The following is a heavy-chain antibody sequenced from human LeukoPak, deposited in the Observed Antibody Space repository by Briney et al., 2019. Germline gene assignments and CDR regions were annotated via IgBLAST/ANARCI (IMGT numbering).Heavy chain of an antibody. CDR3: ARVDCSGGTCYLYYFDY. J-gene: IGHJ4*02. CDR1: GFTLSGYW. Sequence: GGSLRLSCAASGFTLSGYWMHWVRQAPGEGLVWVSRIDPDGITTNYADSVKGRFTISRDNSRNTLHLQMSSLRVEDTAVYYCARVDCSGGTCYLYYFDYWGQGTLVTVSS. V-gene: IGHV3-74*01. CDR2: IDPDGITT. D-gene: IGHD2-15*01.